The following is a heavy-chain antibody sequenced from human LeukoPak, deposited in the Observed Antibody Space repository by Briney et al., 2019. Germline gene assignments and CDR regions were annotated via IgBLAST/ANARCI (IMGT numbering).Heavy chain of an antibody. Sequence: SETLSLTCTVSGGSLSDYYWSWIRQPPGKGLEWIGYIYYSGITNYNPSLKTRVTILVDTSKNQFSLKLSSVTAADTAVYYCARWGSNMAREKGDHWGQGTLVTVSS. CDR2: IYYSGIT. J-gene: IGHJ4*02. CDR3: ARWGSNMAREKGDH. D-gene: IGHD3-10*01. V-gene: IGHV4-59*08. CDR1: GGSLSDYY.